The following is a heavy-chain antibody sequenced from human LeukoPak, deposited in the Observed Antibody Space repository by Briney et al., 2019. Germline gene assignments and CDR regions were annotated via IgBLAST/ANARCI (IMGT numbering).Heavy chain of an antibody. CDR1: GYTFTSYG. J-gene: IGHJ3*02. CDR2: ISAYNGNT. V-gene: IGHV1-18*01. CDR3: AREGLVVAARDAFDI. Sequence: ASVKVSFKASGYTFTSYGISWVRQAPGQGLEWMGWISAYNGNTNYAQKLQGRVTMTTDTSTSTAYMELSSLRSEDTAVYYCAREGLVVAARDAFDIWGQGTMVTVSS. D-gene: IGHD2-15*01.